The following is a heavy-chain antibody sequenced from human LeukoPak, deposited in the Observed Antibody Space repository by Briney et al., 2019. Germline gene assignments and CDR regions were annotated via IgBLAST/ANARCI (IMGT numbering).Heavy chain of an antibody. CDR1: GYTLTELS. D-gene: IGHD1-26*01. CDR3: ATDGNGRRYAFDI. CDR2: FDPEDGET. V-gene: IGHV1-24*01. Sequence: GASVKVSCKVSGYTLTELSMHWVRQAPGKGREWMGGFDPEDGETIYAQKFQGRVTMTEDTSTDTAYMELSSLRSEDTAVYYCATDGNGRRYAFDIWGQGTMVTVSS. J-gene: IGHJ3*02.